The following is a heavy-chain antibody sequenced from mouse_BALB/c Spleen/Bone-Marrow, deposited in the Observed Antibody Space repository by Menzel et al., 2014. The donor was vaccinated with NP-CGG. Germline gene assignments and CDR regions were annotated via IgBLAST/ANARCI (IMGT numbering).Heavy chain of an antibody. Sequence: EVKLMESGGGLVQPGGSRKLSCAASGFTFSSFGMHWVRQAPEKGLEWVAYISSGSSTIYYADTVKGRFTISRDNPKNTLFLQMTSLRSEDTAMYYCARKHYCSGFAYWGQGTLVTVSA. CDR3: ARKHYCSGFAY. V-gene: IGHV5-17*02. J-gene: IGHJ3*01. CDR2: ISSGSSTI. D-gene: IGHD3-2*02. CDR1: GFTFSSFG.